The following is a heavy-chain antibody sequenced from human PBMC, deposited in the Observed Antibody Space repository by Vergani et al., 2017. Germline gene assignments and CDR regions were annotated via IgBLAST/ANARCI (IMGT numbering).Heavy chain of an antibody. CDR2: INAGNGNT. J-gene: IGHJ5*02. CDR1: GYTFTSYA. CDR3: ARGKTVWLLYGNWFDP. Sequence: QVQLVQSGAEVKKPGASVKVSCKASGYTFTSYAMHWVRQAPGQRLEWMGWINAGNGNTKYSQKFQGRVTMTRNTSISTAYMELSSLRSEDTAVYYCARGKTVWLLYGNWFDPWGQGTLVTVSS. D-gene: IGHD3-9*01. V-gene: IGHV1-3*01.